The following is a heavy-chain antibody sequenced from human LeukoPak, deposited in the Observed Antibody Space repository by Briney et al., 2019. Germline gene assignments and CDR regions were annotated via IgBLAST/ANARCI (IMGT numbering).Heavy chain of an antibody. J-gene: IGHJ6*02. CDR2: ISISGGST. Sequence: GGSLRLSCAVSGFTFSTYAMSWVRQAPGKGLEWVSAISISGGSTYYADSVKGRFTISRDNSKNTLYLQMNSLRAEDTAVYYCAKDTGRDIAAAGGMDVWGQGTTVTVSS. V-gene: IGHV3-23*01. CDR1: GFTFSTYA. D-gene: IGHD6-13*01. CDR3: AKDTGRDIAAAGGMDV.